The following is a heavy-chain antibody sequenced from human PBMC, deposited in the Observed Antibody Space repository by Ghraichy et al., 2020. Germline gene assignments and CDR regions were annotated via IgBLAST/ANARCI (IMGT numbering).Heavy chain of an antibody. V-gene: IGHV3-21*01. J-gene: IGHJ6*02. CDR2: ISTRSTYT. CDR3: ARDVGFDNSSGCLDV. CDR1: GFTFSSYA. D-gene: IGHD4-23*01. Sequence: GGSLRLSCAASGFTFSSYAMNWVRQAPGKGLEWVSSISTRSTYTNYAASVKGRFTVSRDNAKNALFLQMDSLRADDTAVYYCARDVGFDNSSGCLDVWGHGTWVTVSS.